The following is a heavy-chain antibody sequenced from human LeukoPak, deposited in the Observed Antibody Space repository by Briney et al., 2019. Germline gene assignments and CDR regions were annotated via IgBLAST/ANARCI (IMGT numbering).Heavy chain of an antibody. Sequence: SQTLPLTCAVSGGSMSSGGYSWSWIRQPPGKGLEFIGYIYHSGNTYYIPSLKSRVTISVDRSKNQFSLKLSSVTAADTAVYYCARENYGDYSSGMDVWGQGTTVTVSS. J-gene: IGHJ6*02. CDR1: GGSMSSGGYS. CDR2: IYHSGNT. D-gene: IGHD4-17*01. CDR3: ARENYGDYSSGMDV. V-gene: IGHV4-30-2*01.